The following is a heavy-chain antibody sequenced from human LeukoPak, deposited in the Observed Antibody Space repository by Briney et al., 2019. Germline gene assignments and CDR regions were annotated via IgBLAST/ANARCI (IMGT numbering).Heavy chain of an antibody. V-gene: IGHV4-59*08. CDR1: GDSVTSSC. J-gene: IGHJ4*02. D-gene: IGHD2-15*01. Sequence: KSSETLSLTCSVSGDSVTSSCWNWIRQPPGKGLEWIGYVSSDGTTNYNPSLRSRLIMSVDTAKNDISLNLTSVTAADTAIYYCARLDCLIEGCYNHWGRGTLVTVS. CDR3: ARLDCLIEGCYNH. CDR2: VSSDGTT.